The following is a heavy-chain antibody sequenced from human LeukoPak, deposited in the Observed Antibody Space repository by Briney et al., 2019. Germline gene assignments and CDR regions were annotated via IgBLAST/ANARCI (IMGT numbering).Heavy chain of an antibody. CDR2: TYYRCKWDN. V-gene: IGHV6-1*01. Sequence: SQTLSLTCAISGDSVSSNSGAWNWIGQSPSRGLEWLGRTYYRCKWDNDYAVSVKSRITINPDTSKNQFPLQLNSVTPEDTAVYYCARSGALAEYFHHWGQGTLVTVSS. D-gene: IGHD3-10*01. J-gene: IGHJ1*01. CDR3: ARSGALAEYFHH. CDR1: GDSVSSNSGA.